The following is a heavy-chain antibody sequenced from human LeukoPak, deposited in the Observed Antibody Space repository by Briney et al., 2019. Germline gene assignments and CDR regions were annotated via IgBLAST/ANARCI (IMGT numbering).Heavy chain of an antibody. CDR1: GGTFSSYA. V-gene: IGHV1-69*05. J-gene: IGHJ4*02. Sequence: SVKVSCKASGGTFSSYAISWVRQAPGQGLEWMGGIIPIFGTANYAQKFQGRVTITTGESTSTAYMELSSLRSEDTAVYYCARDHIPHYYDSSGYYVYWGQGTLVTVSS. D-gene: IGHD3-22*01. CDR2: IIPIFGTA. CDR3: ARDHIPHYYDSSGYYVY.